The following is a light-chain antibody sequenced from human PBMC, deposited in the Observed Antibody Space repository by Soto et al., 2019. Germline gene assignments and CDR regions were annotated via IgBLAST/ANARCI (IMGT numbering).Light chain of an antibody. Sequence: IQLTHSPSSLSASVGDRVTITCRASQDIAIYLAWYQQKPGEAPKLLIYAASTLYGGVPSRFSGSGSGTDFPLTITSLQAEDFATYYCQQLRMYPSTFGGGTKV. CDR1: QDIAIY. CDR3: QQLRMYPST. CDR2: AAS. V-gene: IGKV1-9*01. J-gene: IGKJ4*01.